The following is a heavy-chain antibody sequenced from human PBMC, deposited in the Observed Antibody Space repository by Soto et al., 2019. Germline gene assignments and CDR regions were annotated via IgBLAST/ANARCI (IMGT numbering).Heavy chain of an antibody. CDR2: IYSGGST. CDR3: AREGFDTMVRGVPRVY. D-gene: IGHD3-10*01. Sequence: EVQLVETGGGLIQPGGSLRLSCAASGFTVSSNYMSWVRQAPGKGLEWVSVIYSGGSTYYADSVKGRFTISRDNSKNTLYLQMNSLRAEDTAVYYCAREGFDTMVRGVPRVYWGQGTLVTVSS. V-gene: IGHV3-53*02. CDR1: GFTVSSNY. J-gene: IGHJ4*02.